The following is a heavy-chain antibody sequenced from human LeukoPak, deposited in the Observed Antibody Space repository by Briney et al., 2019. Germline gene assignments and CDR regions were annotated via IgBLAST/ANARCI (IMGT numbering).Heavy chain of an antibody. V-gene: IGHV3-23*01. CDR2: ISGSGGST. CDR1: GFTFSSYA. Sequence: PGGSLRLSCAASGFTFSSYAMSWVRQAPGKVLEWVSAISGSGGSTYYADSVKGRFTISRDNSKNTLYLQMNSLRAEDTAVYYCAKAPYSSGWYRDYWGQGALVTVSS. CDR3: AKAPYSSGWYRDY. J-gene: IGHJ4*02. D-gene: IGHD6-19*01.